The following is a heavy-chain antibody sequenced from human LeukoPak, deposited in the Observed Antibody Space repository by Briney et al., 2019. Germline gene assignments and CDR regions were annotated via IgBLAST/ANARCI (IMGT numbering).Heavy chain of an antibody. Sequence: PGGSLRLSCAASGFTFSIYSMNWVRQAPGKGLEWVSSISSSSSYIYYADSVKGRFTISRDNAKNSLYLQMNSLRAEDTAVYYCARGGSDYYDSSGYYPFGYWGQGTLVTVSS. J-gene: IGHJ4*02. CDR3: ARGGSDYYDSSGYYPFGY. V-gene: IGHV3-21*01. D-gene: IGHD3-22*01. CDR1: GFTFSIYS. CDR2: ISSSSSYI.